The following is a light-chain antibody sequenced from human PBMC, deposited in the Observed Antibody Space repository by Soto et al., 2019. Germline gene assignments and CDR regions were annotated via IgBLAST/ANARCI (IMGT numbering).Light chain of an antibody. CDR3: SSYRSGNSLDV. CDR1: SSDVGDYKY. V-gene: IGLV2-14*01. J-gene: IGLJ1*01. Sequence: QSALTQPASVSGSPGQSITISCTGTSSDVGDYKYVSWYQQHPGKAPKLIIYEVSNRPSGVSSRFSGSKSGNTASLTISGLQTEDEAYYYCSSYRSGNSLDVFGTGTKLTVL. CDR2: EVS.